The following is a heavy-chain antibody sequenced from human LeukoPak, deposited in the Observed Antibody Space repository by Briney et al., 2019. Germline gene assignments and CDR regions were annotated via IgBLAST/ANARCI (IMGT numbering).Heavy chain of an antibody. CDR1: GGSISSYY. V-gene: IGHV4-59*01. Sequence: SETLSLTCTVSGGSISSYYWSWIRQPPGKGLEWIGYIYYSGSTNYNPSLKSRVTISVDTSKNQFSLKLSSVTAADTAMYYCARGVGSGGAFDIWGQGTMVTVSS. CDR3: ARGVGSGGAFDI. D-gene: IGHD3-10*01. J-gene: IGHJ3*02. CDR2: IYYSGST.